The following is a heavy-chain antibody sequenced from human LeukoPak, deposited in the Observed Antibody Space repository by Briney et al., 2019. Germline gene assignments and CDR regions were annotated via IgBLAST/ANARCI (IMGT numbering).Heavy chain of an antibody. D-gene: IGHD6-13*01. V-gene: IGHV4-4*07. CDR3: ARASEQLAGDWFDP. CDR2: IYASGST. J-gene: IGHJ5*02. Sequence: SETLSLTCTVSGASITSYYWSWIRQPAGKGLEWIGRIYASGSTTYNPSLKSRVTISVDTSKNQFSLKLSSVTAADTAVYYCARASEQLAGDWFDPWGQGTLVTVSS. CDR1: GASITSYY.